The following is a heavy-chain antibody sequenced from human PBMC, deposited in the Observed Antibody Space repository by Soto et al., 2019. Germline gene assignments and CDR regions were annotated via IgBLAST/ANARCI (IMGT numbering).Heavy chain of an antibody. CDR1: GFTFSSYS. J-gene: IGHJ4*02. Sequence: GGSLRLSCAASGFTFSSYSMNWVRQAPGRGLEWVSSISSSSSYIYYADSVKGRFTISRDNAKNSLYLQMNSLRAEDTAVYYCARDPPGYYYDSSGYYPDYWGQGTLVTVYS. CDR2: ISSSSSYI. CDR3: ARDPPGYYYDSSGYYPDY. V-gene: IGHV3-21*01. D-gene: IGHD3-22*01.